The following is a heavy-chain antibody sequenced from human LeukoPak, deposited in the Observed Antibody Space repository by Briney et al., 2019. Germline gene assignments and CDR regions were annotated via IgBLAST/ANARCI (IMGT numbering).Heavy chain of an antibody. CDR1: GGTFSSYA. CDR2: ISAYNGNT. V-gene: IGHV1-18*01. Sequence: EASVKVSCKASGGTFSSYAISWVRQAPGQGLEWMGWISAYNGNTNYAQKLQGRVTMTTDTSTSTAYMELRSLRSDDTAVYYCARVLGTPPAREWLLGYYYMDVWGKGATVTVSS. CDR3: ARVLGTPPAREWLLGYYYMDV. D-gene: IGHD3-3*01. J-gene: IGHJ6*03.